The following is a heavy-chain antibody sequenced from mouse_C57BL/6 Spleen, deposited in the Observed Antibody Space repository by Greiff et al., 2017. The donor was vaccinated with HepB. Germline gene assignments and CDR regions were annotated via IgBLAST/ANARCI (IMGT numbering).Heavy chain of an antibody. CDR2: INPSNGGT. Sequence: QVQLQQPGTELVKPGASVKLSCKASGYTFTSYWMHWVKQRPGQGLEWIGDINPSNGGTNYNEKFKSKATLTVDKSSSTAYMQLSSLTSEDSAVYYCARSLITTVVDWFAYWGQGTLVTVSA. CDR3: ARSLITTVVDWFAY. D-gene: IGHD1-1*01. V-gene: IGHV1-53*01. J-gene: IGHJ3*01. CDR1: GYTFTSYW.